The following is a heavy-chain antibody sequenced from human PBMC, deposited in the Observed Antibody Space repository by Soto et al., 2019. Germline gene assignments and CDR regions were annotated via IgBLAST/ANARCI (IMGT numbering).Heavy chain of an antibody. V-gene: IGHV3-21*01. Sequence: GGSLRLSCVASGFTFSDYNMNWLRQTPGKGLEWVSSIASRSNYIYYADSLKGRFTVSRDNARNSLYLQVDNLRAEDTAVYYCARNRRIAVEMDVWGQGTTVTVS. J-gene: IGHJ6*02. CDR2: IASRSNYI. CDR3: ARNRRIAVEMDV. D-gene: IGHD2-21*01. CDR1: GFTFSDYN.